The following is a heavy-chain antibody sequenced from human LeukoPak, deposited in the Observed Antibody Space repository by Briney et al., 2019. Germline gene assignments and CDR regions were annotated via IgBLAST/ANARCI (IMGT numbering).Heavy chain of an antibody. CDR1: GFTFDDYG. V-gene: IGHV3-20*04. CDR3: ARPRYYYGSGSYPAPFDY. CDR2: INWNGGST. J-gene: IGHJ4*02. D-gene: IGHD3-10*01. Sequence: PGGSLRLSCAASGFTFDDYGMSWVRQAPGKGLEWVSGINWNGGSTGYADSVKGRFTISRDNAKNSLYLQMNSLRAEDTALYYCARPRYYYGSGSYPAPFDYWGQGTLVTVSS.